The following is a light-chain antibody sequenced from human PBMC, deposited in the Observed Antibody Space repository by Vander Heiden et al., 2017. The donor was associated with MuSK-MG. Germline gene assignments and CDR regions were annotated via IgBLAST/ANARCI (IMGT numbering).Light chain of an antibody. V-gene: IGKV1-39*01. CDR3: QQSYSTPGIT. CDR2: AAS. Sequence: IQMTQSPSSLSASVGDRVTITCRASQSISSYLNWYQQKPGKAPKLLIYAASSLQSGVPSRFSGSGSGTDFTLTISSLQPEDFATYYCQQSYSTPGITFGQGTRLEIK. CDR1: QSISSY. J-gene: IGKJ5*01.